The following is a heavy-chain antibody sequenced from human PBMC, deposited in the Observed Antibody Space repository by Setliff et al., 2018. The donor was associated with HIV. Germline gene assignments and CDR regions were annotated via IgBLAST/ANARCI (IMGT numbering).Heavy chain of an antibody. V-gene: IGHV1-69*13. CDR3: ARGVRVTVVQRASSLDF. Sequence: GASVKVSCKSSGGIFTTSSINWMRQVPGQGLEWMGGFNPIFTSPDYAQKFQDRITMTADESTSTAYMELRSLTSEDTDVYFCARGVRVTVVQRASSLDFWGQGTLVTVSS. CDR2: FNPIFTSP. D-gene: IGHD2-21*02. CDR1: GGIFTTSS. J-gene: IGHJ4*02.